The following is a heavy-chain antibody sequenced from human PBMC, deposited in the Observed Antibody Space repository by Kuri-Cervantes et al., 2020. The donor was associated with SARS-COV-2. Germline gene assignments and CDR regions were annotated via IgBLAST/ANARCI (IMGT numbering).Heavy chain of an antibody. Sequence: GGSLRLSCAASGSTFSSYWLHWVRQAPGKGLVWVSRIDSDGSGTSYADSVKGRFTISRDNAKNTLYLQMNSLRVEDTAVYYCASYYDSSGYPTRYAFHMWGQGTMVTVSS. J-gene: IGHJ3*02. CDR3: ASYYDSSGYPTRYAFHM. CDR2: IDSDGSGT. V-gene: IGHV3-74*01. CDR1: GSTFSSYW. D-gene: IGHD3-22*01.